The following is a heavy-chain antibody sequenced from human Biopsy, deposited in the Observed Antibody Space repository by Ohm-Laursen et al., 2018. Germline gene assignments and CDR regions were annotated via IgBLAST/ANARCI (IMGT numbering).Heavy chain of an antibody. CDR2: ISAYNGNR. Sequence: SVKVSCKAPGYTFPSYGISWVRQAPGQGLEWMGWISAYNGNRNYAQKFQGRVTMTTDTSTSTAYMELRSLRSDDTAVYFCAREEDNSGYDYYGMDVWGQGTTVTVSS. D-gene: IGHD3-22*01. CDR3: AREEDNSGYDYYGMDV. J-gene: IGHJ6*02. V-gene: IGHV1-18*01. CDR1: GYTFPSYG.